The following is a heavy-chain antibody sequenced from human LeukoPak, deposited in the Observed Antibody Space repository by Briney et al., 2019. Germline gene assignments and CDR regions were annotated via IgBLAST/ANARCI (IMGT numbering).Heavy chain of an antibody. CDR2: INRSGST. CDR3: ASSLVRADMVMGIDY. D-gene: IGHD5-18*01. Sequence: SETLSLTCAVSGGSFSGYYWIWIRQPPGKGLEWIGEINRSGSTTYNPSLKSRVTISLDTSKNQFSLKLSSVTAADTAVYYCASSLVRADMVMGIDYWGQGTLVTVSS. CDR1: GGSFSGYY. V-gene: IGHV4-34*01. J-gene: IGHJ4*02.